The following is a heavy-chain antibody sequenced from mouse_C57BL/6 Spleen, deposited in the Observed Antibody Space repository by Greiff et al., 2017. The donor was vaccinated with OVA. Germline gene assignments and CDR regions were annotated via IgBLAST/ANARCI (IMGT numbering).Heavy chain of an antibody. CDR3: ARMGYYDYAYYAMDY. CDR2: ISSGSSTI. J-gene: IGHJ4*01. V-gene: IGHV5-17*01. Sequence: EVQRVESGGGLVKPGGSLKLSCAASGFTFSDYGMHWVRQAPEKGLEWVAYISSGSSTIYYADTVKGRFTISRDNAKNTLFLQMTSLRSEDTAMYYCARMGYYDYAYYAMDYWGQGTSVTVSS. CDR1: GFTFSDYG. D-gene: IGHD2-4*01.